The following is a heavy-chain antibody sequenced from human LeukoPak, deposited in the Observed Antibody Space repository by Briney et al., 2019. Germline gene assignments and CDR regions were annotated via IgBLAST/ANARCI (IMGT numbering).Heavy chain of an antibody. V-gene: IGHV5-51*01. CDR2: IYPGDSDT. Sequence: GESLIISCKGSGYSFTSYWIGWVRQMPGKGLEWMGIIYPGDSDTRYSPSFQGQVTISADKSITTAYLQWSSLKASDTAMYYCASVYYYDSSGYYKPYDAFDIWGQGTMVTVSS. J-gene: IGHJ3*02. CDR3: ASVYYYDSSGYYKPYDAFDI. CDR1: GYSFTSYW. D-gene: IGHD3-22*01.